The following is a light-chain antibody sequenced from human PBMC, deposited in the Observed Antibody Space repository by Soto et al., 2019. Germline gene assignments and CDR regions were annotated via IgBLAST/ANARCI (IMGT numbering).Light chain of an antibody. CDR2: DDD. J-gene: IGLJ2*01. CDR3: AAWDDSLDDPII. CDR1: SANIGEKT. Sequence: QSVLSQPPSASGTPGQRVTISCSGGSANIGEKTVSWYQQLPGTAPTLLIYDDDQRPSGVPDRFSGSKSGTSVSLAISGLRSDDEATYYCAAWDDSLDDPIIFGGGTKVTVL. V-gene: IGLV1-44*01.